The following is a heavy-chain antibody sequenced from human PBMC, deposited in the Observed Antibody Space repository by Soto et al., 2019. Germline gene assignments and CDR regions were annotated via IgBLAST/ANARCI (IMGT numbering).Heavy chain of an antibody. V-gene: IGHV3-9*01. CDR2: ISWNSGSI. Sequence: EVQLVESGGGLVQPGRSLRLSCAASGFTFDDYAMHWVRQAPGKGLEWVSGISWNSGSIGYADSVKGRFTISRDNAKNSLYLQMNSLRAEDTALYYCAKDGRAVAGYFDYWGQGTLVTVS. J-gene: IGHJ4*02. D-gene: IGHD6-19*01. CDR1: GFTFDDYA. CDR3: AKDGRAVAGYFDY.